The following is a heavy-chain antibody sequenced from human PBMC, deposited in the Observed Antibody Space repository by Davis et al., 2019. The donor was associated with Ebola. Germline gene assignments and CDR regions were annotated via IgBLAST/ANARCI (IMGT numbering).Heavy chain of an antibody. V-gene: IGHV4-59*01. CDR2: IYYSGST. CDR1: GGSISSYY. CDR3: ARVTVTTGGWFDP. D-gene: IGHD4-17*01. J-gene: IGHJ5*02. Sequence: SETLSLTCTVSGGSISSYYWSWIRQPPGKGLEWIGYIYYSGSTNYNPSLKSRVTISVDTSKNQFSLKLSSVTAADTAVYYCARVTVTTGGWFDPWGQGTLVTVSS.